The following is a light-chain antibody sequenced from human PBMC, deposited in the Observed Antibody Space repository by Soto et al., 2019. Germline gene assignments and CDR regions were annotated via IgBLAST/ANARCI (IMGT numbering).Light chain of an antibody. J-gene: IGLJ2*01. CDR2: DVS. CDR1: SSDVGGYNY. Sequence: QSALTQPASVSGSPGQSITISCTGTSSDVGGYNYVSWYQQHPVKAPKLMIYDVSNRPSGVSNRFSGSKSGNTASLAISGLQAEYEADYYCSSYTSSSTLVVFGGGTKLTVL. CDR3: SSYTSSSTLVV. V-gene: IGLV2-14*01.